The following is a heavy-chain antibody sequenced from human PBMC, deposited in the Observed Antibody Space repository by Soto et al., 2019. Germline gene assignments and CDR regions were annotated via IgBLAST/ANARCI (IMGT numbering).Heavy chain of an antibody. J-gene: IGHJ5*02. V-gene: IGHV1-69*02. CDR2: IIPILGIA. CDR3: ANRLGYCSGGSCYHWFDP. D-gene: IGHD2-15*01. Sequence: ASVKVSCKASGGTFSSYTISWVRQAPGQGPEWMGRIIPILGIANYAQKFQGRVRITADKSTSTAYMELSSLRSEDTAVYYCANRLGYCSGGSCYHWFDPWGQGTLVTVSS. CDR1: GGTFSSYT.